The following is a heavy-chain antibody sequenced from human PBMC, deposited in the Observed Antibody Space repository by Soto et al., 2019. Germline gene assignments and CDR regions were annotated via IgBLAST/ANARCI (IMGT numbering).Heavy chain of an antibody. J-gene: IGHJ6*02. CDR2: INPNSGGT. CDR1: GSTFSGSA. D-gene: IGHD3-10*01. CDR3: AGDGTGYYGSDSTGLDV. Sequence: ASVKVSCKASGSTFSGSAFSWVRQAPGQGREWMGWINPNSGGTNYAQKFQGRVTMTRDTSISTAYMELRRLRSDDTAVYYCAGDGTGYYGSDSTGLDVWGQGTKVTVYS. V-gene: IGHV1-2*02.